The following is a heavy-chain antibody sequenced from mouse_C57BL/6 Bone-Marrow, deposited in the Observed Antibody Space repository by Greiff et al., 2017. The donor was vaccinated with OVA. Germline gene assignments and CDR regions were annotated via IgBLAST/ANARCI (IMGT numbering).Heavy chain of an antibody. J-gene: IGHJ1*03. Sequence: QVQLQQSGAELVKPGASVKLSCKASGYTFTSYWMHWVKQRPGQGLEWIGMIHPNSGSTNYNEKFKSKATLTVDKSSSTAYMELRSLTSEDSAVYFCARHYGYWYFDVWGTGTTVTVSS. CDR2: IHPNSGST. D-gene: IGHD1-1*01. V-gene: IGHV1-64*01. CDR1: GYTFTSYW. CDR3: ARHYGYWYFDV.